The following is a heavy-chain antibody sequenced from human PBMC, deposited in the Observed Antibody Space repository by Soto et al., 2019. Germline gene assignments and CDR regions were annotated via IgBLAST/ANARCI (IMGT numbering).Heavy chain of an antibody. V-gene: IGHV1-69*02. Sequence: QVQLVQSGAEVKKPGSSVKVSCKVSGGTFSSYTFTWVRQAPGQGPEWVGRIIPMIGVANYAQKFKVRVTITADKSTSTAYMELSSLRADDTAVYYCARGDGGSGGDSGFDFWGQGTLVTVSS. CDR3: ARGDGGSGGDSGFDF. J-gene: IGHJ4*02. CDR2: IIPMIGVA. CDR1: GGTFSSYT. D-gene: IGHD3-10*01.